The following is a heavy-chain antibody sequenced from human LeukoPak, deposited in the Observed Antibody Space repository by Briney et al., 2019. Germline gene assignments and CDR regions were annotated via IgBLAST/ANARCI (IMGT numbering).Heavy chain of an antibody. Sequence: SETLSLTCTVSGVSTSSSYWSWIRQPPGKGLEWIGYIFHTGDSNHNPSLKRRVSISLDTSRDQITLRLTSVTAADTAAYYCARHRFASPLDSWGQGTLVTVSS. J-gene: IGHJ4*02. V-gene: IGHV4-59*08. CDR2: IFHTGDS. CDR3: ARHRFASPLDS. D-gene: IGHD2-21*01. CDR1: GVSTSSSY.